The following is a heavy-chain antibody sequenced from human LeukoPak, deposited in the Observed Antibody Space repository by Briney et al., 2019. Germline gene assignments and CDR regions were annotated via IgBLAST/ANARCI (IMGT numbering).Heavy chain of an antibody. J-gene: IGHJ4*02. CDR2: IDRNGDST. CDR3: AKDPFLGSKWTYFDY. CDR1: GFTFDDYG. Sequence: GGSLRLSCAASGFTFDDYGMSWVRQAPGKGLEWVSGIDRNGDSTGYADSVKGRFTISRDNSKNMSYLQMNSLRAEDTAVYYCAKDPFLGSKWTYFDYWGQGTLVTVSS. D-gene: IGHD3-3*01. V-gene: IGHV3-20*04.